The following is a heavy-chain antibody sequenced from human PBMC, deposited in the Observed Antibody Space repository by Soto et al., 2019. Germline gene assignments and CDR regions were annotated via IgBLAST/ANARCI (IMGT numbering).Heavy chain of an antibody. CDR1: GYTLTELS. CDR2: FDPEDGET. J-gene: IGHJ6*03. V-gene: IGHV1-24*01. Sequence: ASVKVSCKVSGYTLTELSMHWVRQAPGKGLEWMGGFDPEDGETIYAQKFQGRVTMTEDTSTDTAYMGLSSLRSEDTAVYYCATRNVNCTNGVCYSYYYYMDVWGKGTTVTVSS. D-gene: IGHD2-8*01. CDR3: ATRNVNCTNGVCYSYYYYMDV.